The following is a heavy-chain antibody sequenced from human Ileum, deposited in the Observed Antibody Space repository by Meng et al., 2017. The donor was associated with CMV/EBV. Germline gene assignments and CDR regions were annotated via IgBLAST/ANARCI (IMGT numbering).Heavy chain of an antibody. Sequence: ASVKVSCKSSGFTFTGYYMHWLRQAPGQGLEWMGWIKLDNGRTDYAQKFQGRVTLTRDTSINTAYMELNMLRHDDTAVYYCARDPGRDDPSCYGIGWDLWGQGTLVTVSS. CDR1: GFTFTGYY. V-gene: IGHV1-2*02. CDR2: IKLDNGRT. CDR3: ARDPGRDDPSCYGIGWDL. J-gene: IGHJ5*02. D-gene: IGHD2-2*01.